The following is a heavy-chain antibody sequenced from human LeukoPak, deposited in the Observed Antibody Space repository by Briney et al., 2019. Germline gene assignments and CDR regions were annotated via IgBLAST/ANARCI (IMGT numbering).Heavy chain of an antibody. V-gene: IGHV3-7*01. J-gene: IGHJ4*02. CDR2: IKQDGSEK. D-gene: IGHD6-19*01. Sequence: GGSLRLSCAASGFTFSSYWMSWVRQAPGKGLEWVANIKQDGSEKYYVDSVKGRFTISRDNAKNSLYLQMNSLRAEDTAVYYCARKWGFSGHPGGYFDCWGQGTLVTVSS. CDR3: ARKWGFSGHPGGYFDC. CDR1: GFTFSSYW.